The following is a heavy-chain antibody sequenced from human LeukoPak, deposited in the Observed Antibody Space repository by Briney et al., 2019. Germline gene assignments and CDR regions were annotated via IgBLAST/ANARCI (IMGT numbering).Heavy chain of an antibody. CDR3: ARNYCDYCLTWWFDR. Sequence: AGGSLRLSCGASGFILRIYGMHWVRQAPGKGLEWVALISYEGDSTCYADSVKGRFTISRDNSNDMLYLQMNSLRAEDTAVYYCARNYCDYCLTWWFDRWGQGTLVTVSA. V-gene: IGHV3-30*03. CDR1: GFILRIYG. D-gene: IGHD4-17*01. CDR2: ISYEGDST. J-gene: IGHJ5*02.